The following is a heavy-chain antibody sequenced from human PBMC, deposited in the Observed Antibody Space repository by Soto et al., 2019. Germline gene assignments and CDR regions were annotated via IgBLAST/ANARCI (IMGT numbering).Heavy chain of an antibody. CDR3: ARSTTTIVVVVAATLDY. CDR1: GFTFSSYS. J-gene: IGHJ4*02. Sequence: GGSLRLSCAASGFTFSSYSMNWVRQAPGKXLEWVSSISSSSSYIYYADSVKGRFTISRDNAKNSLYLQMNSLRAEDTAVYYCARSTTTIVVVVAATLDYWGQGTLVTVSS. V-gene: IGHV3-21*01. D-gene: IGHD2-15*01. CDR2: ISSSSSYI.